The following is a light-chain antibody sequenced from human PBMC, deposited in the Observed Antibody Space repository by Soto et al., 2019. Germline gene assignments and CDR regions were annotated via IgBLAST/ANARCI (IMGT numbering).Light chain of an antibody. V-gene: IGKV1-39*01. J-gene: IGKJ2*01. Sequence: DIQMTQSPSSLSASVGDRVTITCRASQTISNYLNWYQQKPGKAPKLLIYAASSLQSGVPSRFSGSGSGTEFTLTISSLQPDDFGTYYCQRYNDYQYVFGQGTKLDMK. CDR1: QTISNY. CDR3: QRYNDYQYV. CDR2: AAS.